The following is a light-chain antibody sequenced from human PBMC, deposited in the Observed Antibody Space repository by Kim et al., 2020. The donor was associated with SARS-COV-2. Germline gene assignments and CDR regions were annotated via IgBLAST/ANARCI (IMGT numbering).Light chain of an antibody. Sequence: DIQMTQSPYSLAASVGDRVTIACRASQRISTYLNWYQQKPGKAPKLLIYAASTLQSGVPSRFSGSGSGTDFTLTISSLQPEDFATYYCQQSHTTPLLTFGGGTKVDIK. CDR2: AAS. J-gene: IGKJ4*01. V-gene: IGKV1-39*01. CDR3: QQSHTTPLLT. CDR1: QRISTY.